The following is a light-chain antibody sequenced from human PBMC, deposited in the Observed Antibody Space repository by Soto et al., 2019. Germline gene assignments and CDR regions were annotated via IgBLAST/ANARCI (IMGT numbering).Light chain of an antibody. Sequence: EIVLTQSPGTLSLSPGERATLYCRASQSVSNNYLAWYQQKPGQAPRLLIYGASNRATGIPDRFSGSGSGTDFTLTISRLEPEDFAVDYCQQYGSSGTVGQGTKVDIK. CDR3: QQYGSSGT. J-gene: IGKJ1*01. CDR2: GAS. CDR1: QSVSNNY. V-gene: IGKV3-20*01.